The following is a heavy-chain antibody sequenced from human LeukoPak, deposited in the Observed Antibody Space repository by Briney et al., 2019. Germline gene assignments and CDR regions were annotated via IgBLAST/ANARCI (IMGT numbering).Heavy chain of an antibody. D-gene: IGHD6-13*01. CDR1: GASISNYY. CDR3: ARDYIAAAGHFDY. CDR2: IYYSGST. J-gene: IGHJ4*02. Sequence: SETLSLTCTVSGASISNYYWSWIRQPPGKGLEWIGSIYYSGSTYYNPFLKSRVTISVDTSKNQFSLKLSSVTAADTAVYYCARDYIAAAGHFDYWGQGTLVTVSS. V-gene: IGHV4-59*12.